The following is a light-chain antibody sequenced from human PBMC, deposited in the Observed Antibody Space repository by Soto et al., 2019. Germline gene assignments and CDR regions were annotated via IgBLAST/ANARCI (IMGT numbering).Light chain of an antibody. Sequence: QSALTQFASVSGSPGQSITISCTGTTSDVGRYKFVSWYQQHPGKAPKLLIYEVSNRPSGVSSRFSGPKSGNTASLTISGLQTEDEATYYCSSSTDTDTLVIFGGGTKVTVL. CDR2: EVS. V-gene: IGLV2-14*01. J-gene: IGLJ2*01. CDR1: TSDVGRYKF. CDR3: SSSTDTDTLVI.